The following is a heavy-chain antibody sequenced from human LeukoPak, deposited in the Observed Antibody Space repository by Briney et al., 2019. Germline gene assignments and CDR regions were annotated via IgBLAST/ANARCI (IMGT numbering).Heavy chain of an antibody. CDR1: GGSITSYF. D-gene: IGHD2-15*01. CDR3: AQLAPYSPAYSQQ. V-gene: IGHV4-59*01. CDR2: IYHSGTT. J-gene: IGHJ1*01. Sequence: PSETLSLTCTVSGGSITSYFWTWIRQPSGKGLEWIGYIYHSGTTNYNPSLKGRVTISVDTSKTQFSLRLTSVTAADTAVYFCAQLAPYSPAYSQQWGQGTLVTVSS.